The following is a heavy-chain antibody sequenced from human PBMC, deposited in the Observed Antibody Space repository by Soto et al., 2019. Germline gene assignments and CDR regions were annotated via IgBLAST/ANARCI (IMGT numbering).Heavy chain of an antibody. CDR1: GFTFSSYA. Sequence: QVQLVESGGGVVQPGRSLRLSCAASGFTFSSYALHWVRQAPGKGLDWVAVISSDVNYKYYADSVKGRFTISRDNSQNTLYLQMNSLRAEDTAVYYCARQKKRWVLLFDFWGQGTLVTVSS. D-gene: IGHD2-21*01. J-gene: IGHJ4*02. CDR3: ARQKKRWVLLFDF. CDR2: ISSDVNYK. V-gene: IGHV3-30-3*01.